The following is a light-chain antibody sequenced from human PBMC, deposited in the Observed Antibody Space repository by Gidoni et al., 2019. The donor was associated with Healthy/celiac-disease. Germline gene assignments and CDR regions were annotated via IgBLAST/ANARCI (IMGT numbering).Light chain of an antibody. J-gene: IGKJ1*01. V-gene: IGKV3-15*01. CDR2: VAA. Sequence: EIVMMQPPATLSVPPGESATISCRASQSVNSNLAWYQQKPGQAPRHLIYVAATRATGIPARFSGSGSGTEFTLTISSLQSEDFAVYYCQQYNNWPPRTFGQGTKVEIK. CDR1: QSVNSN. CDR3: QQYNNWPPRT.